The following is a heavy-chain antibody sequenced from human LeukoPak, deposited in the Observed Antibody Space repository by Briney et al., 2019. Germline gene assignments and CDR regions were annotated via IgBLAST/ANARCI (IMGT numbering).Heavy chain of an antibody. CDR1: GYTFTGYY. CDR2: INPNSGGT. D-gene: IGHD2-2*02. Sequence: ASVKVSCKASGYTFTGYYMHWVRQAPGQGLEWMGWINPNSGGTNYAQKFQGRVTMTRDTSISTAYMELSRLRSDDTAVHYCARGAQLLYTGGVYYMDVWGKGTTVTVSS. J-gene: IGHJ6*03. CDR3: ARGAQLLYTGGVYYMDV. V-gene: IGHV1-2*02.